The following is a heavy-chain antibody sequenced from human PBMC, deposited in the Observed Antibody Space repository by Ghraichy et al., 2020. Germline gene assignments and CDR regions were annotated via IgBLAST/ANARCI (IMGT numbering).Heavy chain of an antibody. J-gene: IGHJ4*02. CDR1: GGSFSGYY. CDR2: INHSGST. V-gene: IGHV4-34*01. D-gene: IGHD3-22*01. Sequence: SETLSLTCAVYGGSFSGYYWSWIRQPPGKGLEWIGEINHSGSTNYNPSLKSRVTISVDTSKNQFSLKLSSVTAADTAVYYCARARRYYYDSSVYYSYFDYWGQGTLVTVSS. CDR3: ARARRYYYDSSVYYSYFDY.